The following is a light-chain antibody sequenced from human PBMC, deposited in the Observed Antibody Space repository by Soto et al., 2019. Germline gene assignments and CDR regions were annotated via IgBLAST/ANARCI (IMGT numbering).Light chain of an antibody. CDR3: SSYASSSTWV. V-gene: IGLV2-14*01. CDR1: SSDVGGYNY. J-gene: IGLJ3*02. Sequence: QSVLTQPASVSGSPGQSITISCTGTSSDVGGYNYVSWYQQHPGKAPKLMIYEVSNRPSGVSNRFSGSKSGNTASLTVFGLKAEVEADYYCSSYASSSTWVFGGGTKLTVL. CDR2: EVS.